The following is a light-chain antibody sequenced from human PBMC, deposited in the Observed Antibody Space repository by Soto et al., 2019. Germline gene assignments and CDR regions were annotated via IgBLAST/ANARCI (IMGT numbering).Light chain of an antibody. V-gene: IGLV1-47*01. Sequence: QSVLTQPPSASGTPGQGVTISCSGSSSNIGSNFVYWYQHLPGSAPRLLIYRSNQRPSGVPDRFSGSKSGTSASLAISGLRSDDEADYGCAACDDSLRGQMVFGGGTKVTVL. CDR1: SSNIGSNF. CDR3: AACDDSLRGQMV. J-gene: IGLJ2*01. CDR2: RSN.